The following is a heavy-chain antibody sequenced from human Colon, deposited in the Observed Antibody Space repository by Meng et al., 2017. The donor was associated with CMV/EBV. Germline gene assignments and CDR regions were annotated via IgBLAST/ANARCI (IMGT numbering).Heavy chain of an antibody. D-gene: IGHD1-26*01. CDR3: ARGYSGTSS. CDR2: IYSGGST. J-gene: IGHJ4*02. CDR1: GFCVSSTH. Sequence: VEYGGDLVQPGGSLSLSCAASGFCVSSTHMSWVRQAPGKGLEWVSVIYSGGSTFYADSVKGRFTISRDNSKNTLYLQMNSLSAEDTAVYYCARGYSGTSSWGQGTLVTVSS. V-gene: IGHV3-66*01.